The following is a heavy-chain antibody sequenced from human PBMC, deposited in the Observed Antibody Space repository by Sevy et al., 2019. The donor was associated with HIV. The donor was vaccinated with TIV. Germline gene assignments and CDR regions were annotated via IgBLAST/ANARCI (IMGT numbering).Heavy chain of an antibody. CDR3: ARVGGYTDFDY. D-gene: IGHD1-26*01. Sequence: SETLSLTCAVYGGSFSGYYWSWIRQPPGKGLEWIGEINHSGSTNYNPSLKSRVTISVDTSKNQFSLKLSSVTAADTAVYYCARVGGYTDFDYWGQGTLVTVSS. V-gene: IGHV4-34*01. CDR1: GGSFSGYY. J-gene: IGHJ4*02. CDR2: INHSGST.